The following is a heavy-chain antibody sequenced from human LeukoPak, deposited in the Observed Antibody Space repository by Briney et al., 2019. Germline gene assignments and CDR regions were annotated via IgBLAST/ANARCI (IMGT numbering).Heavy chain of an antibody. Sequence: GGSLRLSCAASGFTFSSYAVSWVRQATGKGLEWVSAISGSGGSTYYADSVKGRFTISRDNSKNMLYLQLNSLRAEVTDVYYCAKAPRITIFGVASYYFDYWGQGTLVTVSS. CDR2: ISGSGGST. CDR1: GFTFSSYA. D-gene: IGHD3-3*01. CDR3: AKAPRITIFGVASYYFDY. V-gene: IGHV3-23*01. J-gene: IGHJ4*02.